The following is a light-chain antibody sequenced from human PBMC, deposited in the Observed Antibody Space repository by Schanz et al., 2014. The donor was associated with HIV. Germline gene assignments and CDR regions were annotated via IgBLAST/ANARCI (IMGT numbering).Light chain of an antibody. J-gene: IGKJ4*01. CDR2: AAS. CDR1: QGIGND. Sequence: DVHMTQSPSSLSASVGDNVTITCRASQGIGNDLGWYQQKPGKAPKRLIYAASTLQSGVPSRFSGSGSGTDFTLTISSLQAEDVAVYYCQQYYSTPLTFGGGTKVQIK. CDR3: QQYYSTPLT. V-gene: IGKV1-17*01.